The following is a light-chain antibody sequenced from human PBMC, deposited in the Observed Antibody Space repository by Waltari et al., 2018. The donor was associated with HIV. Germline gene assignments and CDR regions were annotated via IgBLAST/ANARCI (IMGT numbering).Light chain of an antibody. CDR3: ATWDDSLNGYV. Sequence: QSVLTQPPSASGTPGQRVTISCSGRSANIGSRTVSWYQQLPGTAPKLLIYSNNQRPSGVPDRFSGSKSGTSAALAISGLQSEDEADYYCATWDDSLNGYVLGAGTRVTVL. V-gene: IGLV1-44*01. J-gene: IGLJ1*01. CDR2: SNN. CDR1: SANIGSRT.